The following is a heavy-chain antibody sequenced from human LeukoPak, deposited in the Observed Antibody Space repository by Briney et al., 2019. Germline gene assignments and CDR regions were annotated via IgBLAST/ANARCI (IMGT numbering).Heavy chain of an antibody. Sequence: GGSLRLSCAASGFTVSSNYMSWVRQAPGKGLEWVSVIYSGGSTYYADSVKGRFTISRDNSKNTLYLQMNSLRAEDTAVYYCAKAGRFLEWLFPDYWGQGTLVTVSS. CDR3: AKAGRFLEWLFPDY. CDR2: IYSGGST. D-gene: IGHD3-3*01. CDR1: GFTVSSNY. V-gene: IGHV3-53*05. J-gene: IGHJ4*02.